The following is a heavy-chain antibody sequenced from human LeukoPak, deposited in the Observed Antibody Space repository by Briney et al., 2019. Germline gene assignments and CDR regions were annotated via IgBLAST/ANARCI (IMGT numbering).Heavy chain of an antibody. D-gene: IGHD2-2*01. CDR2: IIPIFGTA. CDR1: GGTFSSYA. J-gene: IGHJ5*02. CDR3: ARGCPSCYGGGWFDP. Sequence: SVKVSCKASGGTFSSYAISWVRQAPGQGLEWMGGIIPIFGTANYAQKFQGRVTITADESTSTAHMELSSLRSEDTAVYYCARGCPSCYGGGWFDPWGQGTLVTVSS. V-gene: IGHV1-69*13.